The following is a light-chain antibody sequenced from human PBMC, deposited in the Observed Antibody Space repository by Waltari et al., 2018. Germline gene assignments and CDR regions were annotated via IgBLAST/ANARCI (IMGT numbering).Light chain of an antibody. CDR3: QKYGSSPGP. J-gene: IGKJ1*01. V-gene: IGKV3-20*01. CDR1: QSVSSNY. CDR2: GAS. Sequence: EIVLTQSPGTLSLSPGERVTLSCRASQSVSSNYLAWYQQKPGQAPRLLIYGASTRATGIPDRFSGSGSGTDFTLTISRLEAEDFAVYYCQKYGSSPGPFGQGTKVEIE.